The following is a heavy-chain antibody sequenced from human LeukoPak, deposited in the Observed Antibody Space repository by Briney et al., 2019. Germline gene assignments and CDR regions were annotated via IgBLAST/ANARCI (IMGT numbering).Heavy chain of an antibody. V-gene: IGHV4-59*01. CDR1: GGSISSYY. CDR2: IYYSGST. Sequence: PSETLSLTCTVSGGSISSYYWSWIRQPPGKGLEWIGYIYYSGSTNYNPSLKSRVTISVDTSKNQFSLKLSSVTAADTAVYYCARAKGVYDFWSRYQLFDPWGQGTLVTVSS. D-gene: IGHD3-3*01. CDR3: ARAKGVYDFWSRYQLFDP. J-gene: IGHJ5*02.